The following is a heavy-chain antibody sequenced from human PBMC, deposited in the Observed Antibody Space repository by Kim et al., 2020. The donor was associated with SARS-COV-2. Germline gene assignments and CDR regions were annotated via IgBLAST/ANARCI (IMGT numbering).Heavy chain of an antibody. CDR3: ARDRADFWGGFLLGR. Sequence: ADSVKGRFTISRDNAKNTLLLQMNSLRAEDTAVYYCARDRADFWGGFLLGRWGQGTLVTVSS. V-gene: IGHV3-74*01. J-gene: IGHJ4*02. D-gene: IGHD3-3*01.